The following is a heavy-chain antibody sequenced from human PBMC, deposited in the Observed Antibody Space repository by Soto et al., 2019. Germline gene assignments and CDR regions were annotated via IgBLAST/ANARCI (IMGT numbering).Heavy chain of an antibody. CDR3: ARYYYGSGSYWYFDL. V-gene: IGHV3-11*01. D-gene: IGHD3-10*01. CDR2: ISSSGSSI. Sequence: GGSLRLSCAASGFTFIDYYMSWILQAPWKGLEWVSYISSSGSSIYYADSVKGRFTISRDNAKNSLYLQMNSLRAEDTALYYCARYYYGSGSYWYFDLWGRGTLVTVSS. J-gene: IGHJ2*01. CDR1: GFTFIDYY.